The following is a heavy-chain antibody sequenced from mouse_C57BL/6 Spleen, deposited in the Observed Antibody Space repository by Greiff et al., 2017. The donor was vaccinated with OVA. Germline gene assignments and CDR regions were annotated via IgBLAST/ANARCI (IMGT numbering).Heavy chain of an antibody. Sequence: QVQLQQSGAELMKPGASVKLSCTASGYTFTGYWIAWVKQRPGHGLEWIGEILPGSGSTNYNEKFKGKATFTADTSSNTAYMQLSSLTSEDSAIYCCAIQLGPNGFDYWGQGTTLTVSS. D-gene: IGHD3-1*01. CDR2: ILPGSGST. V-gene: IGHV1-9*01. J-gene: IGHJ2*01. CDR3: AIQLGPNGFDY. CDR1: GYTFTGYW.